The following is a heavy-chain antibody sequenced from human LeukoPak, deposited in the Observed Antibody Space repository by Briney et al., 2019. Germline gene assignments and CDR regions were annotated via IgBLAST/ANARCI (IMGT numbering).Heavy chain of an antibody. J-gene: IGHJ3*02. CDR2: INHSGST. Sequence: WETLSLTRAVYGESLSGYYWSWIRHPPGKGLECSGDINHSGSTIYSPSIKSPVNISGDASKDQFSLKLSSVTAADTAVYYCARGGYDVWSGASAFDTWGQGTMVTVSS. D-gene: IGHD3-3*01. CDR1: GESLSGYY. V-gene: IGHV4-34*01. CDR3: ARGGYDVWSGASAFDT.